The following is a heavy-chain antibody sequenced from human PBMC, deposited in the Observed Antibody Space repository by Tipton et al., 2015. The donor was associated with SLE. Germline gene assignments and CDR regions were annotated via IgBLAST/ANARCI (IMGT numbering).Heavy chain of an antibody. D-gene: IGHD2-8*01. CDR3: ARGGASVLIRNCYFDY. V-gene: IGHV4-39*07. Sequence: TLSLTCTVSGGSISSSKYYWGWIRQPPGKGLEWIGSIYSSGCTYYNPSLKSRVSISVDTSKNQFFLNLRSVTAADTAVYFCARGGASVLIRNCYFDYWGQGSLVTVSS. CDR1: GGSISSSKYY. J-gene: IGHJ4*02. CDR2: IYSSGCT.